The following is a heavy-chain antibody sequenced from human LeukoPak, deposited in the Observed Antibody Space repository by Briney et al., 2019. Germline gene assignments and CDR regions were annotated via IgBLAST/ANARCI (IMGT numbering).Heavy chain of an antibody. D-gene: IGHD6-19*01. CDR1: GFTFSSYG. CDR2: IWYDGSNK. J-gene: IGHJ6*01. CDR3: AKDGYSSGWCGEDYYYGMDG. Sequence: PGGSLRLSCAASGFTFSSYGMHWVRPAPGKGLEWVAVIWYDGSNKYYADSVEGRFTISRDNSKNTLYLQMNSLRAEDTAVYYCAKDGYSSGWCGEDYYYGMDGWGQGTTVTVSS. V-gene: IGHV3-33*06.